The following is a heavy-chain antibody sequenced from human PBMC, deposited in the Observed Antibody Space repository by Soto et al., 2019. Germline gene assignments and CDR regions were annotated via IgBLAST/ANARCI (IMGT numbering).Heavy chain of an antibody. CDR2: ISWNSGSI. Sequence: EVQLVESGGGLVQPGRSLRLSCAASGFTFDDYAMHWVRQAPGKGLEWVSGISWNSGSIGYADSVKGRFTISRDNAKNSLYLQMNSLRAEDTALYYCAKDLYIAAACTAFDIWGQGTMVTVSS. D-gene: IGHD6-13*01. CDR3: AKDLYIAAACTAFDI. J-gene: IGHJ3*02. CDR1: GFTFDDYA. V-gene: IGHV3-9*01.